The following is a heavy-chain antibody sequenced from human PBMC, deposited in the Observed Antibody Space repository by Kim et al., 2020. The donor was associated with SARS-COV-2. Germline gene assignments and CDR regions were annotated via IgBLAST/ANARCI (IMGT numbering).Heavy chain of an antibody. CDR3: ARWEPEGFGY. CDR1: GFTFSSYA. D-gene: IGHD1-26*01. CDR2: VSGSGGST. V-gene: IGHV3-23*01. Sequence: GGSLRLSCAASGFTFSSYAMSWVRQAPGKGLEWVSAVSGSGGSTYYADSVKGRFTISRDNYKNTLYLQMNSLRAEDTAVYYCARWEPEGFGYWGQGTLVTVSS. J-gene: IGHJ4*02.